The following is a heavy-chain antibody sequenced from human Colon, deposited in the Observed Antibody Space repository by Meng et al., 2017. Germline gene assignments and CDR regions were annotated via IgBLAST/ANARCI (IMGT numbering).Heavy chain of an antibody. CDR1: GGSISTSGYY. CDR3: VRSSGWVKTGFDP. V-gene: IGHV4-39*01. CDR2: IGHSGFT. Sequence: VSGGSISTSGYYWGWIRQPPGKGLEWIGSIGHSGFTYYTPSLKSRVTVSTDTSRNQFFLWLTSVTAADTAVYYCVRSSGWVKTGFDPWGQGTLVTVSS. J-gene: IGHJ5*02. D-gene: IGHD6-19*01.